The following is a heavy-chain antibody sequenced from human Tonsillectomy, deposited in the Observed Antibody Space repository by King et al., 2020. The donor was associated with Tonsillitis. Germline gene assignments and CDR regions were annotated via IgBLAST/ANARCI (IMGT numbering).Heavy chain of an antibody. CDR1: GFSLSTSGMC. CDR2: IDWDDDK. D-gene: IGHD1-26*01. Sequence: TLKESGPALVKPTQTLTLTCTFSGFSLSTSGMCVSWIRQPPGKALEWLALIDWDDDKYYSTSLKTRLTISKDTYKNQVVLTMTNMDPVDTATYYCARGAHDSGSYYSYYWGQGTLVTVSS. V-gene: IGHV2-70*01. J-gene: IGHJ4*02. CDR3: ARGAHDSGSYYSYY.